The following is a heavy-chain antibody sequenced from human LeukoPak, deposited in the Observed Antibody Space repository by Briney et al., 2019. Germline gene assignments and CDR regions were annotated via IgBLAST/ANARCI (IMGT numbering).Heavy chain of an antibody. D-gene: IGHD1-26*01. CDR1: GFTFSSYA. Sequence: GGSLRLSCAASGFTFSSYAMSWVRQAPGKGLEWVSAISGSGGSTYYADSVKGRFTISRDNSKNTLYLQMNSLRAEDTAVYYCARATDGSYYSMFDYWGQGTLVTVSS. J-gene: IGHJ4*02. V-gene: IGHV3-23*01. CDR3: ARATDGSYYSMFDY. CDR2: ISGSGGST.